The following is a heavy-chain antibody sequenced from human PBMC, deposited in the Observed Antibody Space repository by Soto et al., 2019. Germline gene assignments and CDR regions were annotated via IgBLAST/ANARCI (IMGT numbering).Heavy chain of an antibody. D-gene: IGHD6-13*01. CDR3: ARRISSSWSEFYYYGMDV. CDR2: IIPIFGTA. Sequence: ASVKVSCKAYGGTFSIYAISWVRQAPGQGLEWMGGIIPIFGTANYAQKFQGRVTITADESTSTAYMELSSLRSEDTAVYYCARRISSSWSEFYYYGMDVWGQGTTVTVSS. J-gene: IGHJ6*02. CDR1: GGTFSIYA. V-gene: IGHV1-69*13.